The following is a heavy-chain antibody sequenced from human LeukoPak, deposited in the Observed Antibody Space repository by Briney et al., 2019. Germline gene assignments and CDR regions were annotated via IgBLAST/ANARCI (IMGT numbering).Heavy chain of an antibody. Sequence: GGSLRLSCAASGFTFSSYAIHWVRQAPGKGLEWVAVISYDGSNKYYADSVKGRFSISRDNSKNTLYLQMSSLKVEDTAIYYCARDPATVTSCFDCWGQGTLVTVSS. CDR3: ARDPATVTSCFDC. CDR2: ISYDGSNK. V-gene: IGHV3-30-3*01. J-gene: IGHJ4*02. D-gene: IGHD4-17*01. CDR1: GFTFSSYA.